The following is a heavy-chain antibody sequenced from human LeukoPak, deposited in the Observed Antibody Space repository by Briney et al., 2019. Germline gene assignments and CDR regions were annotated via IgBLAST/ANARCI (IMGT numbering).Heavy chain of an antibody. J-gene: IGHJ4*02. D-gene: IGHD3-10*01. Sequence: SAPTLSKPTQTLTLTCTFSGFSLSTSRVAVGWIRQPPGNTLEWLAINYWNDGKRYSPSLKSRLTITTDASKNQVVLTMTNMDPVDTATYYCAHRPVGIGWFGTFDYWGQGTLVTVSS. V-gene: IGHV2-5*01. CDR2: NYWNDGK. CDR1: GFSLSTSRVA. CDR3: AHRPVGIGWFGTFDY.